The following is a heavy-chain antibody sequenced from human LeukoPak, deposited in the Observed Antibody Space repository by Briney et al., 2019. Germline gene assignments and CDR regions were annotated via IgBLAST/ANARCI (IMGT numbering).Heavy chain of an antibody. CDR2: IWYVGSNK. D-gene: IGHD1-1*01. CDR3: ARGGTTGTTPTDY. V-gene: IGHV3-33*01. Sequence: GGSLRLSCAASGFTFSSYGMHWVRQAPGKGLEWVAVIWYVGSNKYYADSVKGRFTISRDNSKNTLYLQMNSLRAEDTAVYYCARGGTTGTTPTDYWGQGTLVTVSS. CDR1: GFTFSSYG. J-gene: IGHJ4*02.